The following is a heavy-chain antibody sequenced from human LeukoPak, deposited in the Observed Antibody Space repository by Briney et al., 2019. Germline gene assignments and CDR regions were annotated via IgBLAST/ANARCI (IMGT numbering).Heavy chain of an antibody. Sequence: GGSLRLSCVVSGITLSNYGMSWVRQAPGKGLEWVASISDSGGRTNYADSVKGRFTISRDNPKNTLYLQMNSLRAEGTAVYFCAKRGVVIRVILVGFHKEAFYFDSWGQGALVTVSS. CDR1: GITLSNYG. CDR2: ISDSGGRT. D-gene: IGHD3-22*01. CDR3: AKRGVVIRVILVGFHKEAFYFDS. J-gene: IGHJ4*02. V-gene: IGHV3-23*01.